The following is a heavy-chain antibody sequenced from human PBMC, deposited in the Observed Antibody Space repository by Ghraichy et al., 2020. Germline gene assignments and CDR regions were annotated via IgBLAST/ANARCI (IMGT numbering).Heavy chain of an antibody. CDR3: ARPEGYSSGLDY. D-gene: IGHD6-19*01. V-gene: IGHV4-39*01. J-gene: IGHJ4*02. CDR1: GGSISSSRYY. CDR2: IYYSGST. Sequence: SETLSLTCTVSGGSISSSRYYWGWIRQPPGKGLEWIGSIYYSGSTYYNPSLKSRVTISVDTSKNQFSLKLSSVTAADTAVYYCARPEGYSSGLDYWGQGTLVTVSS.